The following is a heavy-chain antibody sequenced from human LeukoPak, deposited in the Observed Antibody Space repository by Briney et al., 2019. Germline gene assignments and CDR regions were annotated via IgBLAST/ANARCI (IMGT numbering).Heavy chain of an antibody. CDR2: LNLDGSDK. V-gene: IGHV3-7*03. CDR1: GFTFSESW. Sequence: GGSLRLSCVVSGFTFSESWMSWVRQAPGKGLGWVASLNLDGSDKYYVDSVKGRFTISRDNSKNTLYLQMNCLRAEDTAVYYCAKDRWLGVLRAFDIWGQGTMVTVSS. CDR3: AKDRWLGVLRAFDI. D-gene: IGHD6-19*01. J-gene: IGHJ3*02.